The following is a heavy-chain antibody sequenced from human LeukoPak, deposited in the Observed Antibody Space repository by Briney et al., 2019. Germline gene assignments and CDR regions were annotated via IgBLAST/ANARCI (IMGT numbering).Heavy chain of an antibody. V-gene: IGHV4-4*07. CDR1: GGSTSSYY. D-gene: IGHD2-2*02. Sequence: LETLSLTCTVSGGSTSSYYWSWIRQPAGKGLEWIGRIYTSGSTNYNPSLKSRVTMSVDTSKNQFSLKLSSVTAADTAVYYCARDYCSSTSCYTVWFDPWGQGTLVTVSS. J-gene: IGHJ5*02. CDR3: ARDYCSSTSCYTVWFDP. CDR2: IYTSGST.